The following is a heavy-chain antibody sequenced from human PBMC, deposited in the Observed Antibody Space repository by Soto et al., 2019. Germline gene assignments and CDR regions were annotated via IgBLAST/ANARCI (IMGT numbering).Heavy chain of an antibody. CDR1: GGTFSSYA. V-gene: IGHV1-69*13. J-gene: IGHJ6*02. D-gene: IGHD3-22*01. CDR3: ARGQYYDSSGQYYYYYYGMDV. Sequence: SVKVSCKASGGTFSSYAISWVRQAPGQGLEWMGGIIPIFGTANYAQKFQGRVTITADESTSAAYMELSSLRSEDTAVYYCARGQYYDSSGQYYYYYYGMDVWGQGTTVTVSS. CDR2: IIPIFGTA.